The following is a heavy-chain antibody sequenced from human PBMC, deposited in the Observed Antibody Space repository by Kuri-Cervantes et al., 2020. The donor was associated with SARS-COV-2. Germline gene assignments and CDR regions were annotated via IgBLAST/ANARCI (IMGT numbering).Heavy chain of an antibody. CDR3: ARDKDGIEEFDY. Sequence: GESLKISCAASGFTFSDYYMSWIRQAPGKGLEWVSYISSSGSTIYCADSVKGRFTISRDNAKNSLYLQMNSLRADDTALYYCARDKDGIEEFDYWGQGTLVTVSS. V-gene: IGHV3-11*04. CDR1: GFTFSDYY. CDR2: ISSSGSTI. J-gene: IGHJ4*02. D-gene: IGHD5-24*01.